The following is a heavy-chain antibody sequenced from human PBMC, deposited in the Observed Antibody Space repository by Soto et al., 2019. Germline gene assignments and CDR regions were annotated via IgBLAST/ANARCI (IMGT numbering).Heavy chain of an antibody. CDR2: ISGSGGST. D-gene: IGHD3-16*01. Sequence: GGSLRLSCAASGFTFSSYAMSWVRQAPGKGLEWVSAISGSGGSTYYADSVKGRFTISRDNSKNTLYLQMNSLRAEDTGVYGGAEGGGGAGGDLARPHWGQGTLVTVSS. V-gene: IGHV3-23*01. J-gene: IGHJ4*02. CDR3: AEGGGGAGGDLARPH. CDR1: GFTFSSYA.